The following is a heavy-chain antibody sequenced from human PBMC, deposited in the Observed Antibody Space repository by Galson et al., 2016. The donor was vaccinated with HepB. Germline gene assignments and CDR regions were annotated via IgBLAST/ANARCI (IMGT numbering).Heavy chain of an antibody. CDR3: ARAAGGVMGSYYFDY. CDR2: ITDGAGTT. J-gene: IGHJ4*02. D-gene: IGHD3-16*01. V-gene: IGHV3-23*01. Sequence: SLRLSCAASDFPFRSYAMAWVRQAPGKGLEWVSTITDGAGTTFYADSVKGRFSISRDNSKNTLHLQITGLRAEDTAVYYCARAAGGVMGSYYFDYWGQGTLVTVSS. CDR1: DFPFRSYA.